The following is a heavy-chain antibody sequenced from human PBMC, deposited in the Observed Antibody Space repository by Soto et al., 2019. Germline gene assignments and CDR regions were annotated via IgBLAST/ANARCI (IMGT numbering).Heavy chain of an antibody. CDR2: ISASGDST. Sequence: GGSLRLSCAASGFTFSSYAMSWVRQAPGKGLEWVSAISASGDSTHYADSVKGRFTISRDNSKNTFYLHMNSLRAEDTALYYCPKAAPFGEAHGFDYWGQGTLVTVSS. D-gene: IGHD3-10*01. CDR1: GFTFSSYA. V-gene: IGHV3-23*01. CDR3: PKAAPFGEAHGFDY. J-gene: IGHJ4*02.